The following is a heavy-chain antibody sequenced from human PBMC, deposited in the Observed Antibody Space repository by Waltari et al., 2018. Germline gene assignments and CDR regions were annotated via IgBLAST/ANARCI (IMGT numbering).Heavy chain of an antibody. V-gene: IGHV1-3*01. Sequence: QVQLVQSGAEVTKPGASVTVSCKASGYSFTNYAMNWVRQAPGKRLEWIGWINAGNGTREYAKRFQGRVSRTMDTAATTGYMELGSVRSEDTAVYYCARGQFVTVPAFLSNYYFYGLDVWGQGTTVTVSS. CDR3: ARGQFVTVPAFLSNYYFYGLDV. J-gene: IGHJ6*02. D-gene: IGHD5-18*01. CDR2: INAGNGTR. CDR1: GYSFTNYA.